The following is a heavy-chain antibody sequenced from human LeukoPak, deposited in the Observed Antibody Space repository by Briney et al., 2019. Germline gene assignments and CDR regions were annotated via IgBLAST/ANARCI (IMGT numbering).Heavy chain of an antibody. V-gene: IGHV1-18*01. CDR2: ISAYNGNT. D-gene: IGHD3-3*01. CDR3: ARPVRSGVPRGGQLDY. CDR1: GYTFTSYG. J-gene: IGHJ4*02. Sequence: ASVKVSCKASGYTFTSYGISWVRQAPGQGLEWMGWISAYNGNTNYAQELQSRVTMTTDTSTSTAYMELRSLRSDDTAVYYCARPVRSGVPRGGQLDYWGQGTLVTVSS.